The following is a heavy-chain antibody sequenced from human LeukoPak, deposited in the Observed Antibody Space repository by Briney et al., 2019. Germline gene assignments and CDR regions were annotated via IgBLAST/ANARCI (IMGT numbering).Heavy chain of an antibody. Sequence: GGLLRFSCVDSGYKFHDYTVHWVRQAPGQGMEWVSLISSNGGSIYYADSVKGRFTISRDNTRNSLYLQMSSLRSDDTALYYCAKDVGSGWYTPIDYLGQGTLFTVSS. D-gene: IGHD6-19*01. CDR3: AKDVGSGWYTPIDY. J-gene: IGHJ4*02. V-gene: IGHV3-43D*03. CDR1: GYKFHDYT. CDR2: ISSNGGSI.